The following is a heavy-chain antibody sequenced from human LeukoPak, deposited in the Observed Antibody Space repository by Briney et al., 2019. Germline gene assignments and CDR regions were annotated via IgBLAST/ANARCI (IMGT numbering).Heavy chain of an antibody. J-gene: IGHJ4*02. Sequence: TSETLSLTCTVSGGSISSSSYYWGWIRQPPGKGLEWIGSIYYSGSTYYNPSLKSRVTISVDTSKNQFSLKLSSVTAADTAVYYCAEGVDYWGQGTLVTVPS. CDR1: GGSISSSSYY. CDR3: AEGVDY. CDR2: IYYSGST. V-gene: IGHV4-39*01.